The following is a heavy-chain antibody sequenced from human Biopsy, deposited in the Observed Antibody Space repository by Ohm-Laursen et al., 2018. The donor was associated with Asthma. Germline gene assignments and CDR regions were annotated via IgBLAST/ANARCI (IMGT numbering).Heavy chain of an antibody. J-gene: IGHJ3*01. CDR3: ARTYYDFLTGQVKDVFGV. CDR1: GYNFISFA. Sequence: APVKVSCKASGYNFISFAIHWVRQAPGQRLEWMGWVNTGNGDTKYSQKLQGRVTITRDTPASTAYMELRSLRSEDTATYYCARTYYDFLTGQVKDVFGVWGQGTMVTVSS. D-gene: IGHD3-9*01. V-gene: IGHV1-3*04. CDR2: VNTGNGDT.